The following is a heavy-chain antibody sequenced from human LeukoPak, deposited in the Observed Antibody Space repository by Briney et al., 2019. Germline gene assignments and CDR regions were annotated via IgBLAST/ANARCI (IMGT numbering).Heavy chain of an antibody. CDR3: ARGKDYGDYVGGFRYYYYYGMDV. D-gene: IGHD4-17*01. J-gene: IGHJ6*02. CDR1: GYTFTSYD. V-gene: IGHV1-8*01. Sequence: ASVKVSCKASGYTFTSYDINWVRQATGQGLEWMGWMNPNSGNTGYAQKFQGRVTMTRNTSISTAYMELSSLRSEDTAVYYCARGKDYGDYVGGFRYYYYYGMDVWGQGTTVTASS. CDR2: MNPNSGNT.